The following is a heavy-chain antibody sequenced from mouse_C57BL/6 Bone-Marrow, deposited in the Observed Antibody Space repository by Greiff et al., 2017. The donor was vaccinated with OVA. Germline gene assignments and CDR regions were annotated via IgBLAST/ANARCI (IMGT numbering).Heavy chain of an antibody. CDR3: ARGLGSSYGY. D-gene: IGHD1-1*01. Sequence: VQLQQSGAELARPGASVKMSCKASGYTFTSYTMHWVKQRPGQGLEWIGYINPSSGYTKYNQKFKDKATLTADKSSSTAYMHLSSLTSEDSAVYDCARGLGSSYGYWGQGTALTVSS. CDR2: INPSSGYT. V-gene: IGHV1-4*01. CDR1: GYTFTSYT. J-gene: IGHJ2*01.